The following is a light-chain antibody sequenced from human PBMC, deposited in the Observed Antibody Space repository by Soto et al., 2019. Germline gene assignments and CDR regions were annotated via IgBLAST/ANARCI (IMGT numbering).Light chain of an antibody. CDR3: SSYTSSSTLG. CDR1: SSDIGGYNY. Sequence: QSALTQPASVSGYPGQSITISCTGTSSDIGGYNYVSWYQQHPGKAPKLMIYEVSNRPSGVSNRFSGSKSGNTASLTISGLQAEDEADYYCSSYTSSSTLGFGGGTQLTVL. CDR2: EVS. V-gene: IGLV2-14*01. J-gene: IGLJ3*02.